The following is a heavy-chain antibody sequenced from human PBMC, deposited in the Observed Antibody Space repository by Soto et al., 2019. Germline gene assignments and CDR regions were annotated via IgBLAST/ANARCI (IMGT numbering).Heavy chain of an antibody. CDR1: GGTVAISHW. Sequence: SETLSLTCGVSGGTVAISHWCSCVRQSPGRGLEWIGNVYHTGDTNFNPSLQSRATFSVDKSNNQFSLRLTSVTAADTAVYFCAREIVTAGGNNYFDPWGPGTLVTVSS. J-gene: IGHJ5*02. V-gene: IGHV4-4*02. CDR2: VYHTGDT. CDR3: AREIVTAGGNNYFDP. D-gene: IGHD2-21*02.